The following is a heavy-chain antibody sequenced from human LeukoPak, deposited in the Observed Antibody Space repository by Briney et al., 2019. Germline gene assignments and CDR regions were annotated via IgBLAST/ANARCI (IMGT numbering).Heavy chain of an antibody. CDR2: ISSSSSYI. J-gene: IGHJ4*02. Sequence: GGSLRLSCAASGFTFSSYSMNWVRQAPGKGLEWVSSISSSSSYIYYADSVKGRFTISRDNAKNSLYLRMNSLRAEDTAVYYCAREEDSSSCRRCPFDYWGQGTLVTVSS. D-gene: IGHD6-13*01. V-gene: IGHV3-21*01. CDR1: GFTFSSYS. CDR3: AREEDSSSCRRCPFDY.